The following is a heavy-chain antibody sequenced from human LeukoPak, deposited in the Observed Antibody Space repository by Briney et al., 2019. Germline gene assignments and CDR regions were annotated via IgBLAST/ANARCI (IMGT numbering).Heavy chain of an antibody. Sequence: GGSLRLSCAASGFTFSSYAMHWVRQAPGKGLEWVSAISGSGGSTYYADSVKGRFTISRDNSKNTLYLQMNSLRAEDTAVYYCAKEPYCSGGSCYPYYFDYWGQGTLVTVSS. J-gene: IGHJ4*02. D-gene: IGHD2-15*01. CDR1: GFTFSSYA. CDR3: AKEPYCSGGSCYPYYFDY. V-gene: IGHV3-23*01. CDR2: ISGSGGST.